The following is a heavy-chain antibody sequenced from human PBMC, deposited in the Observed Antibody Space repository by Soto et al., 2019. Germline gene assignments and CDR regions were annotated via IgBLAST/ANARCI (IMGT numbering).Heavy chain of an antibody. Sequence: PGGSLRLSCAASGFTFSSYAMHWVRQAPGKGLEWVAVISYDGSNKYYADSVKGRFTISRDNSKNTLYLQMNSLRAEDTAVYYCATNEQQLVLFDYWGQGTLVTVSS. D-gene: IGHD6-13*01. J-gene: IGHJ4*02. V-gene: IGHV3-30-3*01. CDR3: ATNEQQLVLFDY. CDR1: GFTFSSYA. CDR2: ISYDGSNK.